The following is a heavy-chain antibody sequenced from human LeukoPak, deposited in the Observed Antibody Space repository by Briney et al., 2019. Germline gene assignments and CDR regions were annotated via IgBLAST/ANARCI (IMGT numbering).Heavy chain of an antibody. J-gene: IGHJ4*02. CDR2: IHYTGST. Sequence: PSETLSLTCTVSGGSINSYYWSWIRQPPGKGLECIGYIHYTGSTNYNPSLKGRVTISVDTSKSQFSLKLSSVTAADTAVYFCARDPDYYDPGYWGQGTLVTVSS. V-gene: IGHV4-59*01. D-gene: IGHD3-22*01. CDR1: GGSINSYY. CDR3: ARDPDYYDPGY.